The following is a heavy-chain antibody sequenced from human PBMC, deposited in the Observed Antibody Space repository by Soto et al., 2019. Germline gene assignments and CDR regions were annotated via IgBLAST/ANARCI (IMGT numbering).Heavy chain of an antibody. CDR2: IIPIFGTA. CDR1: RRTFSSYA. D-gene: IGHD1-26*01. CDR3: ARVVVGATKYFDY. Sequence: AVKLFCKDSRRTFSSYAISWVRKAPGQGLEWMGGIIPIFGTANYAQKLQGRVTMTTDTSTSTAYMELRSLRSDDTAVYYCARVVVGATKYFDYWGQGTLLTESS. J-gene: IGHJ4*02. V-gene: IGHV1-69*05.